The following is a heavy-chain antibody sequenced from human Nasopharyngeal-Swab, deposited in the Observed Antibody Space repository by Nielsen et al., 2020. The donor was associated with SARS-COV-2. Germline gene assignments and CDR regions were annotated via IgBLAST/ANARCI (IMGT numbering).Heavy chain of an antibody. D-gene: IGHD2-2*02. CDR1: GYTFTSYA. CDR2: INAGNGNT. J-gene: IGHJ4*02. V-gene: IGHV1-3*01. CDR3: ARDAGYCSSTSYYTLEDY. Sequence: ASVKVSCKASGYTFTSYAMHWVRQAPGQRLEWMGWINAGNGNTKYSQKFQGRVTITRDTSASTAYMELSSLRSEDTAVYYCARDAGYCSSTSYYTLEDYWGQGTLVTVSS.